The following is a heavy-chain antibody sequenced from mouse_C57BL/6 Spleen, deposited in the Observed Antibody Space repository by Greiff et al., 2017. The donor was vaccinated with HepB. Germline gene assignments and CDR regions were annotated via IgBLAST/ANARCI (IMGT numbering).Heavy chain of an antibody. D-gene: IGHD1-1*01. Sequence: VQLQQSGPELVKPGASVKISCKASGYAFSSSWMNWVKQRPGKGLEWIGRIYPGDGDTNYNGKFKGKATLTADKSSSTAYMQLSSLTSEDSAVYFCARFSEFITTVVATRGYFDVWGTGTTVTVSS. V-gene: IGHV1-82*01. CDR3: ARFSEFITTVVATRGYFDV. CDR1: GYAFSSSW. CDR2: IYPGDGDT. J-gene: IGHJ1*03.